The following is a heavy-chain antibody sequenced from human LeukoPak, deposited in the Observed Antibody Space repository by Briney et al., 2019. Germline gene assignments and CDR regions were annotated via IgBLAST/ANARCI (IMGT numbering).Heavy chain of an antibody. D-gene: IGHD3-22*01. Sequence: GGSLRLSCAASEFSVGSNYMTWVRQAPGKGLEWVSSITSSSSYIYYAVSVKGRFTISRDNAKNSLYLQMNSLRAEDTAVYYCARDKDSSSSLDYWGQGTLVTVSS. CDR2: ITSSSSYI. V-gene: IGHV3-21*01. J-gene: IGHJ4*02. CDR1: EFSVGSNY. CDR3: ARDKDSSSSLDY.